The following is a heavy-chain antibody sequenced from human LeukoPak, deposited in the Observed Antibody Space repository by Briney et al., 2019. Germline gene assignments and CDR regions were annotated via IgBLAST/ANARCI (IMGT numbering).Heavy chain of an antibody. D-gene: IGHD6-19*01. V-gene: IGHV3-30*04. CDR1: GFTFSSYA. CDR3: ARSGQQWLVHALDY. J-gene: IGHJ4*02. Sequence: GGSLRLSCAASGFTFSSYAMHWVRQAPGKGLEWVAVISYDGSNKYYADSVKGRFTISRDNSKNTLYLQMNSLRAEDTAVYYCARSGQQWLVHALDYWGQGTLVTVSS. CDR2: ISYDGSNK.